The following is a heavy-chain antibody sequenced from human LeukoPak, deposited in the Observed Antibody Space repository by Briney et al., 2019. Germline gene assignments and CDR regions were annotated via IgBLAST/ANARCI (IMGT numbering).Heavy chain of an antibody. Sequence: SETLSLTCVVSGGSISGYHWSWIRQPPGKGLEWIGYIYYKGITNYNPSLKSRVTISLDTSKSQFSLKLSSVTAADTAVYYCARLVAVTGTVDWFHPWGQGTVVTVSS. D-gene: IGHD2-21*02. CDR2: IYYKGIT. V-gene: IGHV4-59*08. CDR1: GGSISGYH. J-gene: IGHJ5*02. CDR3: ARLVAVTGTVDWFHP.